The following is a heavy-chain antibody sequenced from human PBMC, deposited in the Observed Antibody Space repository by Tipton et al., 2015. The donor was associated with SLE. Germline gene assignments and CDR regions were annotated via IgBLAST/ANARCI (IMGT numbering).Heavy chain of an antibody. CDR1: GFTFSSYW. V-gene: IGHV3-74*01. CDR3: AREGPFWGSPPDY. Sequence: SLRLSCAASGFTFSSYWIHWVRQAPGKGLVWVSRINSDGSSTRYADSVRGRFTISRDNAKNTLYLQMNGLRAEDTAVYYCAREGPFWGSPPDYWGQGTLVTVSS. D-gene: IGHD3-16*01. J-gene: IGHJ4*02. CDR2: INSDGSST.